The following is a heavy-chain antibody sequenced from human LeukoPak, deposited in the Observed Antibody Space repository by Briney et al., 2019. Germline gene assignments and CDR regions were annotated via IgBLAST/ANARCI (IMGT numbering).Heavy chain of an antibody. Sequence: GGSLRLSCAASGFTFSDYYMSWIRQAPGKGLEWVSYISSSGSTIYYADSVKGRFTISRDSAKNSLYLQMNSLRAEDTAVYYCASSSGYAPTYYFDYWGQGTLVTVSS. J-gene: IGHJ4*02. CDR1: GFTFSDYY. V-gene: IGHV3-11*01. CDR2: ISSSGSTI. CDR3: ASSSGYAPTYYFDY. D-gene: IGHD3-3*01.